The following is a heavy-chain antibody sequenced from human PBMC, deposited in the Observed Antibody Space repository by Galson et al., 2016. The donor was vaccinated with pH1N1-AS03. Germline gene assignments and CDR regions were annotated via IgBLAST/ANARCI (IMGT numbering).Heavy chain of an antibody. Sequence: SLTCTVSGVSISSDHFHWSWIRQPAGRGLEWIGQIQPSVYSGFNPSLRSRVTISRDTSMNPFSLELTSVTDADTAVYYCAADFVRRGGTGLWGKGTTVTVSS. J-gene: IGHJ6*04. V-gene: IGHV4-61*09. D-gene: IGHD3/OR15-3a*01. CDR1: GVSISSDHFH. CDR2: IQPSVYS. CDR3: AADFVRRGGTGL.